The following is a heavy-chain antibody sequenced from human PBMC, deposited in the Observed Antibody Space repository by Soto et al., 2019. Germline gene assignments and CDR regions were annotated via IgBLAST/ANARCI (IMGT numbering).Heavy chain of an antibody. CDR2: TIPIFRTA. J-gene: IGHJ6*02. V-gene: IGHV1-69*12. CDR3: ASQPLGPSYYYGMDV. Sequence: QVQLVQSGAEVKKPGSSVKVSCKASGGTFNSYAISWVRQAPGQGLEWMGGTIPIFRTADYAQKFQGRVTITADESTSTAYMELSSLRSEDTAVYYCASQPLGPSYYYGMDVWGQGTTVTVSS. D-gene: IGHD2-2*01. CDR1: GGTFNSYA.